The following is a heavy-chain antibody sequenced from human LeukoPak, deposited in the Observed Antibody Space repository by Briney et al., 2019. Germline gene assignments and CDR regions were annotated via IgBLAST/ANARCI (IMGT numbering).Heavy chain of an antibody. D-gene: IGHD3-10*01. CDR2: IYHSGST. V-gene: IGHV4-30-2*01. CDR3: ARLVFGYYYYGMDV. J-gene: IGHJ6*02. CDR1: GGSISSGGYS. Sequence: SETLSLTCAVSGGSISSGGYSWSWIRQPPGKGLEWIGYIYHSGSTYYNPSLKSRVTISVDRSKNQFSLKLSSVTAADTAVYYCARLVFGYYYYGMDVWGQGTTVTVSS.